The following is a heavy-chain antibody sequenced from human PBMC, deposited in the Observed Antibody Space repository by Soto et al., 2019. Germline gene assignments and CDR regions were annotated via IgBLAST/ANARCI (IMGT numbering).Heavy chain of an antibody. CDR3: AREGNGITFGGVIVPAPFDY. D-gene: IGHD3-16*02. Sequence: PSETLSLTCAVYGGSFSGYYWSWIRQPPGKGLEWIGEINHSGSTNYNPSLKSRVTISVDTSKNQFSLKLSSVTAADTAVYYCAREGNGITFGGVIVPAPFDYWGQGTLVTVSS. CDR2: INHSGST. CDR1: GGSFSGYY. V-gene: IGHV4-34*01. J-gene: IGHJ4*02.